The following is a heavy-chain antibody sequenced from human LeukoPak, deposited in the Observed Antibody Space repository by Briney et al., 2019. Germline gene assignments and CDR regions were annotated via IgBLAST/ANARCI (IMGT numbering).Heavy chain of an antibody. CDR1: GFTFSTYA. D-gene: IGHD4-23*01. Sequence: GGSLRLSCAASGFTFSTYAMSWVRQAPGKGLEWVAVISYDGSNKYYADSVKGRFTISRDNSKNTLYLQMNSLRAEDTAVYYCAKDFYGGRAFDIWGQGTMVTVSS. J-gene: IGHJ3*02. CDR3: AKDFYGGRAFDI. V-gene: IGHV3-30*18. CDR2: ISYDGSNK.